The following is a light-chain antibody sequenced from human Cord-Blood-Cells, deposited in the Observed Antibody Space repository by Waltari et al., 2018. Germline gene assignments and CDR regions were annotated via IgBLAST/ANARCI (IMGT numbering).Light chain of an antibody. J-gene: IGLJ3*02. V-gene: IGLV3-21*04. Sequence: SYVLTRPPSVSVAPGKTARITCGGNNIGSKSVHWYQQKPGQAPVLVIYYDSDRPSGIPERFSGSNSGNTATLTISRVEAGDEADYYCQVWDSSSDHWVFGGGTKLTVL. CDR1: NIGSKS. CDR2: YDS. CDR3: QVWDSSSDHWV.